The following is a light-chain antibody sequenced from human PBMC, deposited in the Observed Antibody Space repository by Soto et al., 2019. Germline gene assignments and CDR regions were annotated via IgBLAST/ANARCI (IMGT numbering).Light chain of an antibody. Sequence: EIVMTQSPATLSVSPGERATLSCRPSQSVSSNLAWYQQKPGQAPSLLIYGASTRATGIPARFSGSGSGTEFTLTISSLQSEDFAVYYCQQYNNWPRTFGQGTKVEIK. V-gene: IGKV3-15*01. CDR2: GAS. CDR1: QSVSSN. CDR3: QQYNNWPRT. J-gene: IGKJ1*01.